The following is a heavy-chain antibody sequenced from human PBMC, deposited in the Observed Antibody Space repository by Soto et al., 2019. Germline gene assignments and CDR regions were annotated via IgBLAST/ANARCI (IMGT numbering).Heavy chain of an antibody. V-gene: IGHV3-21*01. CDR1: GFTFSSYS. CDR2: ISSSSYI. D-gene: IGHD3-22*01. J-gene: IGHJ4*02. CDR3: ARVSSSSGYYFVESFWPFDY. Sequence: PGGSLRLSCAASGFTFSSYSMNWVRQAPGKGLEWVSSISSSSYIYYADSVKGRFTISRDNAKNSLYLQMNSLRAEDTAVYYCARVSSSSGYYFVESFWPFDYWGQGTLVTAPQ.